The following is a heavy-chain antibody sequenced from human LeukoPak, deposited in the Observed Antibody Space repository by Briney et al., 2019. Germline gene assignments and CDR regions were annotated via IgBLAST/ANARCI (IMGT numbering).Heavy chain of an antibody. CDR1: GDSISRYY. CDR3: ARRRAVAGEFDY. D-gene: IGHD6-19*01. Sequence: PSETLSLTCTVSGDSISRYYWSWIRQPPGKGLEWIGYIYYTGTTNSNPTLKSRVTISVDTSKNQFSLKLSSVTAADTAVYYCARRRAVAGEFDYWGQGTLVTVSS. J-gene: IGHJ4*02. CDR2: IYYTGTT. V-gene: IGHV4-59*08.